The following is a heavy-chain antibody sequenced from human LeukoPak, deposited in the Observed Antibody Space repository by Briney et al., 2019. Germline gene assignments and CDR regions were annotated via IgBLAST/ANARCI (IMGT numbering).Heavy chain of an antibody. Sequence: SGTLSLTCAVYGGSFSGYYWSWIRQPPGKGLEWIGEINHSGSTNYNPSLKSRVTISVDTSKNQFSLKLSSVTAADTAVYYCARDGGSVTTVGWFDPWGQGTLVTVSS. CDR1: GGSFSGYY. CDR2: INHSGST. J-gene: IGHJ5*02. CDR3: ARDGGSVTTVGWFDP. V-gene: IGHV4-34*01. D-gene: IGHD4-17*01.